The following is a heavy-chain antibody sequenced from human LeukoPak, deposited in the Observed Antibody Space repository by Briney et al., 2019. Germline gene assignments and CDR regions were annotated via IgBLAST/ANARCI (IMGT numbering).Heavy chain of an antibody. D-gene: IGHD5-18*01. CDR3: ARAGYSYPYYFDY. CDR1: GFTFSSYS. V-gene: IGHV3-21*01. Sequence: PGGSLRLSCAASGFTFSSYSMNWLRQAPGKGLEWVSSISSSSSYIYYADSVKGRFTISRDNAKNSLYLQMNSLRAEDTAVYYCARAGYSYPYYFDYWGQGTLSPSPQ. CDR2: ISSSSSYI. J-gene: IGHJ4*02.